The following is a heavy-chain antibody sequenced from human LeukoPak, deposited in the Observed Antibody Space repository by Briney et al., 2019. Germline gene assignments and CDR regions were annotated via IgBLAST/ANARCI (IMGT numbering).Heavy chain of an antibody. Sequence: SETLSLTWTVSGDSISPFCSASIRQPPGKGLEWIGNIYYSGSTSYNPSLKSRVTISLDTSKNQFSLRLTSVTAADTAVYYCASGSTRNFYDSSAGFDFWGQGTLLTVSS. D-gene: IGHD3-22*01. CDR2: IYYSGST. CDR3: ASGSTRNFYDSSAGFDF. J-gene: IGHJ4*02. V-gene: IGHV4-59*01. CDR1: GDSISPFC.